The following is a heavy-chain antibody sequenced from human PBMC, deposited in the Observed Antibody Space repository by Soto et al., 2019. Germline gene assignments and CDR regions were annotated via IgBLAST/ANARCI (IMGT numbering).Heavy chain of an antibody. CDR3: ASWSGPYTYYYGMDV. V-gene: IGHV4-34*01. D-gene: IGHD3-3*01. CDR1: GGSFSGYY. J-gene: IGHJ6*02. CDR2: INHSGST. Sequence: SETLSLTCAVYGGSFSGYYWSWIRQPPGKGLEWIGEINHSGSTNYNPSLKSRVTISVDTSKNQFSLKLSSVTAADTAVYYCASWSGPYTYYYGMDVWGQGTTVTVSS.